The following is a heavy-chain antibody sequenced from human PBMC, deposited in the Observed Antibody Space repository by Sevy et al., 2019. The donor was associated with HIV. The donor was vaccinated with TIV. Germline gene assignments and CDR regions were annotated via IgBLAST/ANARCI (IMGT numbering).Heavy chain of an antibody. CDR3: ARERRSEVVVIT. CDR2: ISSSRSYI. V-gene: IGHV3-21*01. D-gene: IGHD3-22*01. J-gene: IGHJ5*02. CDR1: GFTFSSYS. Sequence: GGSLRLSCAASGFTFSSYSMNWVRQAPGKGLEWVSSISSSRSYIYYADSVKGRFTISRDNAKNSLYLQMNSLRAEDTAVYYSARERRSEVVVITWGQGTLVTISS.